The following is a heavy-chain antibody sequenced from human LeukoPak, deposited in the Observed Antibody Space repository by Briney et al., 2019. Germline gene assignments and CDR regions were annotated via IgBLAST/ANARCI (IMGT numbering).Heavy chain of an antibody. D-gene: IGHD1-26*01. CDR3: ARDRRNSGSYPYYYYYYMDV. CDR1: GYSISSGYY. J-gene: IGHJ6*03. Sequence: PSETLSLTCTVSGYSISSGYYWGWIRQPPGKGLEWIGSIYHSGSTYYNPSPKSRVTISVDTSKNQFSLKLSSVTAADTAVYYCARDRRNSGSYPYYYYYYMDVWGKGTTVTISS. V-gene: IGHV4-38-2*02. CDR2: IYHSGST.